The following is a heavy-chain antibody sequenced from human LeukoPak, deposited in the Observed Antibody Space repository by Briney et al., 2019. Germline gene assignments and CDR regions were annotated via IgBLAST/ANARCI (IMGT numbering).Heavy chain of an antibody. J-gene: IGHJ4*02. D-gene: IGHD3-3*01. V-gene: IGHV1-69*05. CDR1: GGTFSSYA. CDR3: ARAPVISEWFPDCEDH. CDR2: IIPIFGTA. Sequence: SVKVSCKASGGTFSSYAISWVRQAPGQGLEWMGRIIPIFGTANYAQKFQGRVTITTDESTSTAYMELSSLRSEDTAVYYCARAPVISEWFPDCEDHWGQGTLVTVSS.